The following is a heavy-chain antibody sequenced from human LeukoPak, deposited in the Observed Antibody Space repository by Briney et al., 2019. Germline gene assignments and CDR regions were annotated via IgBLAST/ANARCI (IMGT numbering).Heavy chain of an antibody. V-gene: IGHV1-69*04. CDR1: GGTFSSYA. Sequence: SVKVSCKASGGTFSSYAISWVRQAPGQGLERMGRIIPIFGIANYAQKFQGRVTITADKSTSTAYMELSSLRSEDTAVYYCAREADRRGYYYDSSGYYLDYWGQGTLVIVSS. J-gene: IGHJ4*02. D-gene: IGHD3-22*01. CDR2: IIPIFGIA. CDR3: AREADRRGYYYDSSGYYLDY.